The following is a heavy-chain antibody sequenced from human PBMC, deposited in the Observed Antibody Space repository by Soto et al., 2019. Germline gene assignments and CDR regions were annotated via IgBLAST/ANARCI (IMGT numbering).Heavy chain of an antibody. J-gene: IGHJ4*02. Sequence: GGSLRLSCAASGFTFSSYAMHWVRQAPGKGLEWVAVISYDGSNKYYADSVKGRFTISRDNSKNTLYLQMNSLRAEDMAVYYCARDLPIFGGSFDYWGQGTLVTVSS. CDR3: ARDLPIFGGSFDY. CDR2: ISYDGSNK. D-gene: IGHD3-3*01. CDR1: GFTFSSYA. V-gene: IGHV3-30-3*01.